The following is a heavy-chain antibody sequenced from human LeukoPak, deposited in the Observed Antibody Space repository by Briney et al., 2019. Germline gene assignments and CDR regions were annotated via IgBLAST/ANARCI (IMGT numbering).Heavy chain of an antibody. J-gene: IGHJ4*02. CDR3: ARLQYYDILTGYYFDY. D-gene: IGHD3-9*01. Sequence: SETLSLTRTVSGGSISSYYWSWIRQPPGKGLEWIGYIYYSGSTNYNPSLKSRVTISVDTSKNQFSLKLSSVTAADTAVYYCARLQYYDILTGYYFDYWGQGTLVTVSS. V-gene: IGHV4-59*01. CDR2: IYYSGST. CDR1: GGSISSYY.